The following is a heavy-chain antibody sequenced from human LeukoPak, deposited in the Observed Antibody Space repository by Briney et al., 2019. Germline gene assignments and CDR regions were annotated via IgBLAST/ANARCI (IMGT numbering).Heavy chain of an antibody. CDR2: IKSKTDGGTT. J-gene: IGHJ4*02. CDR1: GFTFPNAW. D-gene: IGHD3-22*01. Sequence: GGSLRLSCVASGFTFPNAWMSWVRQAPGKGLEWVGHIKSKTDGGTTDYPAPVKGRFIISRDDSKDTLYLQMNSLKTDDTAVYYCAKYDTSVNFDYWGQGTLVTVSS. V-gene: IGHV3-15*01. CDR3: AKYDTSVNFDY.